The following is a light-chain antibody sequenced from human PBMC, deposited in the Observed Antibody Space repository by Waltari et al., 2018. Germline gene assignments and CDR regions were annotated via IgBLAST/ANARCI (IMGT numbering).Light chain of an antibody. Sequence: EIVLTQSPGPLSFSPGERATLSCRASQSVSTISLTWYQQKPGQAPRLLIYGTSSRATGIPDRFSGSGSGTDFTLTISRLQPEDFAIYYCQQYDGIVVTFGGGTKVEI. V-gene: IGKV3-20*01. CDR1: QSVSTIS. CDR2: GTS. CDR3: QQYDGIVVT. J-gene: IGKJ4*01.